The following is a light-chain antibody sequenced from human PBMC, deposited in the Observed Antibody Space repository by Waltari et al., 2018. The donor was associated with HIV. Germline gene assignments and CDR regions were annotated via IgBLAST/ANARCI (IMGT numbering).Light chain of an antibody. CDR2: VNG. CDR3: AAWDDSLNGYV. Sequence: QSMLTQPPSTSGAPGQTVTISCSGSSSNIGSNTVNCYQKLPGTAPRLLIFVNGRRPSGVPDRFSGSKSGTSASLAISRLQSEDDGDYFCAAWDDSLNGYVFGTGTKVIV. V-gene: IGLV1-44*01. J-gene: IGLJ1*01. CDR1: SSNIGSNT.